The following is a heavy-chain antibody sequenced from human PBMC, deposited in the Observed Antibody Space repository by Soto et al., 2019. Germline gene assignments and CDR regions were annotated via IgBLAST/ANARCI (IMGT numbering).Heavy chain of an antibody. Sequence: PSETLSLTCSFSGDSVASHYVTWIRQSPEKGLEWIGYMHYTGFTNYNPSLKSRLTISVDTSKNQFTLQLSSVTAADTAVYYCARGYRGYMDVWGKGTTVTVSS. J-gene: IGHJ6*03. CDR1: GDSVASHY. CDR2: MHYTGFT. D-gene: IGHD2-2*02. CDR3: ARGYRGYMDV. V-gene: IGHV4-59*02.